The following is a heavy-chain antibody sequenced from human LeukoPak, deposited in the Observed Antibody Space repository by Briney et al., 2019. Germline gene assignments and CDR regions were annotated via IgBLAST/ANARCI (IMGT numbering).Heavy chain of an antibody. CDR1: GYTFTGYY. Sequence: ASVKVSCKASGYTFTGYYMHWVRQAPGQGLEWVGWINPNRGGTNYAQNFQGRVTMTRDTSISTAYMELSRLRSDDTAVYYCATFNYYDSSGYDLWGRGTLVTVSS. J-gene: IGHJ2*01. V-gene: IGHV1-2*02. D-gene: IGHD3-22*01. CDR3: ATFNYYDSSGYDL. CDR2: INPNRGGT.